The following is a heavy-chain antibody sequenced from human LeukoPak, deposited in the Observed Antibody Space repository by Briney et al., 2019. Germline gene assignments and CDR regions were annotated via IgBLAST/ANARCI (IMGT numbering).Heavy chain of an antibody. CDR3: ASTPDYYDSSGYSDY. V-gene: IGHV4-30-4*08. Sequence: SETPSLTCTVSGGSISSGDYYWSWIRQPPGKGLEWIGYIYYSGSTYYNPSLKSRVTISVDTSKNQFSLKLSSVTAADTTVYYCASTPDYYDSSGYSDYWGQGTLVTVSS. J-gene: IGHJ4*02. CDR2: IYYSGST. CDR1: GGSISSGDYY. D-gene: IGHD3-22*01.